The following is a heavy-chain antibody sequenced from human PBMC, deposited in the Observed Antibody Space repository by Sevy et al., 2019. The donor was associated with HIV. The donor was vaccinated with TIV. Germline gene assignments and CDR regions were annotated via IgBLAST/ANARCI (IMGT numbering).Heavy chain of an antibody. Sequence: GGSLRLSCAASGFTFSSYGMHWVRQAPGKGLEWVAVISYDGSNKYYADSVKGRFTISRDNSKNTLYLQMNSLRAEDTAVYYCAEDGGRLQSEYYFDYWGQGTLVTVSS. CDR2: ISYDGSNK. CDR3: AEDGGRLQSEYYFDY. D-gene: IGHD5-12*01. J-gene: IGHJ4*02. CDR1: GFTFSSYG. V-gene: IGHV3-30*18.